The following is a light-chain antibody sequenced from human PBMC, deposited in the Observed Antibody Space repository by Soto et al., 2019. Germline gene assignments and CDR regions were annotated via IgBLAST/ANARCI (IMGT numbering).Light chain of an antibody. CDR3: HQYNSYS. J-gene: IGKJ1*01. V-gene: IGKV1-5*01. CDR1: QSISSW. Sequence: PSTLSASVGDRVTITCRASQSISSWLAWYQQKPGKAPKLLIYDAYSLESGTPSRFSGRRSGTEFTLTISSLQPDDFATYYCHQYNSYSFGQGTKVDIK. CDR2: DAY.